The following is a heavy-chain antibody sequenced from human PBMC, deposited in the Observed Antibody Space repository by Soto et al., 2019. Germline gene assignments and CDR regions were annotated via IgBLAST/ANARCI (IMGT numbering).Heavy chain of an antibody. Sequence: QVQLQESGPGLVKPSGTLSLTCAVSGRSISSSNWWSWVRQPPGKGLEWIGEIYHSGSTNYNPSLQSRVTISVDKSKNQFSLKLSSVTAADAAVYYCCKHSSSWYGYFDYWGQGTLVTVSS. CDR3: CKHSSSWYGYFDY. D-gene: IGHD6-13*01. J-gene: IGHJ4*02. CDR1: GRSISSSNW. CDR2: IYHSGST. V-gene: IGHV4-4*02.